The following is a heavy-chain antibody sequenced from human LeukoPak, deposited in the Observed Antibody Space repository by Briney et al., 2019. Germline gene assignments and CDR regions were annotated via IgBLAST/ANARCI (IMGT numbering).Heavy chain of an antibody. J-gene: IGHJ6*03. CDR3: ARERRDLGDSVRTGYYYYMDV. CDR1: GYKFTGHY. CDR2: VNANSGAT. V-gene: IGHV1-2*02. D-gene: IGHD4-17*01. Sequence: ASVKVSCKTGGYKFTGHYIQWVRQAPGQELESMGWVNANSGATNSARKFQGRVTMTRDSSTSTAYMELSGLTSDDTAVYYCARERRDLGDSVRTGYYYYMDVWGEGTTVIVSS.